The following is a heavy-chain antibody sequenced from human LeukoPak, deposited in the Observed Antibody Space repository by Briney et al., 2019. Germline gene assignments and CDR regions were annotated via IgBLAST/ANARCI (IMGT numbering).Heavy chain of an antibody. V-gene: IGHV3-7*01. J-gene: IGHJ4*02. D-gene: IGHD3-10*02. CDR2: IKQDGSEK. Sequence: GGSLRLSCAASGFTFSSYAMSWVRQAPGKGLEWVANIKQDGSEKYHLDSVKGRFTISRDNAKNSLYLQMNSLRAEDRAVYYCVKYARGSDYWGQGTLVTVSS. CDR3: VKYARGSDY. CDR1: GFTFSSYA.